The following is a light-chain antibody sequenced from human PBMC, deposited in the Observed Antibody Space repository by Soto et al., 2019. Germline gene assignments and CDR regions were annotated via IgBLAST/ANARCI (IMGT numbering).Light chain of an antibody. Sequence: DIVMTQSPDSLAVSLGERATINCKSSQTVLYTSKSKNYLAWYQQKPGQPPKLLIYWASTRESGVPDRFSGSGSGTDFTLTISSLQAEDVAVYYCQQYYSTPPTFGQGTKVDIK. CDR2: WAS. CDR3: QQYYSTPPT. CDR1: QTVLYTSKSKNY. J-gene: IGKJ1*01. V-gene: IGKV4-1*01.